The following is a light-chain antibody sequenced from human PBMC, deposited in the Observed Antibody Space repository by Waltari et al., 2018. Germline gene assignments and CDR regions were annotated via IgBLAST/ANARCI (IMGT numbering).Light chain of an antibody. CDR1: SPNIGSNP. J-gene: IGLJ2*01. Sequence: QSVLTQPPPASGTPGQRVTISCPGSSPNIGSNPVNWYQQLPGTAPKLLIYTNNQRPSGVADRFSGSKSGTSASLAISGLQSEDEADYYCATWDDNLKVVFGGGTKLTVL. CDR3: ATWDDNLKVV. CDR2: TNN. V-gene: IGLV1-44*01.